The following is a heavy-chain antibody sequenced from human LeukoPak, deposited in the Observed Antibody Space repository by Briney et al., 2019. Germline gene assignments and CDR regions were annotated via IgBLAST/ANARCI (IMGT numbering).Heavy chain of an antibody. J-gene: IGHJ4*02. CDR1: GGSFSGYY. V-gene: IGHV4-34*01. CDR2: MNHSGST. D-gene: IGHD3-22*01. Sequence: SETLSLTCAVYGGSFSGYYWSWIRQPPGKGLEWIGEMNHSGSTNYNPSLKSRVTISVDTSKNQFSLKLSSVTAADTAVYYCARDLTDYYELDYWGQGTLVTVSS. CDR3: ARDLTDYYELDY.